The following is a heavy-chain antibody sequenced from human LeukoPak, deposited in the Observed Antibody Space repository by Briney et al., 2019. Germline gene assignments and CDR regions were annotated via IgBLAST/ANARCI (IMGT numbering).Heavy chain of an antibody. Sequence: SETLSLTCTVSGGSISSYYWSWIRQPPGKGLEWIGYIYYSGSTNYNPSLKSRVTISVDTSKNQFSLKLSSVTAADTAVYYCARRGYYYGSGSYHDYWGQGTLVTVSS. J-gene: IGHJ4*02. D-gene: IGHD3-10*01. CDR3: ARRGYYYGSGSYHDY. V-gene: IGHV4-59*01. CDR2: IYYSGST. CDR1: GGSISSYY.